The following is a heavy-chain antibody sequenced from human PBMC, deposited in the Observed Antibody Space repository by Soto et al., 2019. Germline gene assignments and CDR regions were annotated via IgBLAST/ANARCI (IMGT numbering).Heavy chain of an antibody. J-gene: IGHJ4*02. Sequence: GGSLRLSCAASGFTFSSYAMSWVRQAPGKGLEWVSAISGSGGSTYYADSVKGRFTISRDNSKNTLYLQMNSLGAEDTALYYCAKDLTMIVVLITSGVDYWGQGTLVTVSS. CDR2: ISGSGGST. CDR1: GFTFSSYA. D-gene: IGHD3-22*01. V-gene: IGHV3-23*01. CDR3: AKDLTMIVVLITSGVDY.